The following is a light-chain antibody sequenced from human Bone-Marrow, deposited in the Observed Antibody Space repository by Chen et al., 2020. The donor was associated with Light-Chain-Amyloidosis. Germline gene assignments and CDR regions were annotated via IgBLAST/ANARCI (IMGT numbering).Light chain of an antibody. CDR1: QSVSSY. CDR2: DAS. CDR3: QQRSVT. V-gene: IGKV3-11*01. J-gene: IGKJ3*01. Sequence: ELVLTQSPATLSLSPGERATLSCRASQSVSSYLAWYQQKPGQAPRLLIYDASNRATGIPARFSGSGSGTDFTLTISSLEPEDFAVYYCQQRSVTFGPGTKVDIK.